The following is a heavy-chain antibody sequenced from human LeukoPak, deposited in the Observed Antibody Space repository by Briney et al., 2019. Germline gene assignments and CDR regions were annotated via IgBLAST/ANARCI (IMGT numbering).Heavy chain of an antibody. J-gene: IGHJ4*02. CDR3: ARGGIAVAGTFDY. V-gene: IGHV4-59*11. CDR2: IYYSGST. CDR1: GGSITTHY. D-gene: IGHD6-19*01. Sequence: SETLSLTCSVSGGSITTHYWSWIRQPPGKGLEWIGYIYYSGSTNYNPSLKSRVTISVDTSKNQFSLKLSSVTAADTAVYYCARGGIAVAGTFDYWGQGTLVTVSS.